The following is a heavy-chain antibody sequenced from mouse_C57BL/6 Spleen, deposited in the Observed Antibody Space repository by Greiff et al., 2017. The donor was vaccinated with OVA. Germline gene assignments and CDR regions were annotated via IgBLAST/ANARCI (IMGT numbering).Heavy chain of an antibody. CDR1: GYTFTSYW. CDR2: IHPNSGST. J-gene: IGHJ2*01. D-gene: IGHD2-2*01. Sequence: QVQLQQSGAELVKPGASVKLSCKASGYTFTSYWMHWVKQRPGQGLEWIGMIHPNSGSTNYNEKFKSKATLTVDKSSSTAYMQLSSLTSEDSAVYYCARFGVTTSYFDYWGQGTTLTVSS. V-gene: IGHV1-64*01. CDR3: ARFGVTTSYFDY.